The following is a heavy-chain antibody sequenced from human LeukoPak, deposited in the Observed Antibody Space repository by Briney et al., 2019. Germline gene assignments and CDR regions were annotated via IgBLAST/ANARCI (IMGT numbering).Heavy chain of an antibody. CDR1: GYTLTELS. J-gene: IGHJ4*02. CDR3: ATEYRSGDSSGYYYY. Sequence: ASVKVSCKVSGYTLTELSMHWVRQAPGKGLEWMGGFDPEDGETIYAQKFQGRVTMTEDTSTDTAYMELSSLRSEDTAVYYCATEYRSGDSSGYYYYWGQGTLVTVSS. CDR2: FDPEDGET. V-gene: IGHV1-24*01. D-gene: IGHD3-22*01.